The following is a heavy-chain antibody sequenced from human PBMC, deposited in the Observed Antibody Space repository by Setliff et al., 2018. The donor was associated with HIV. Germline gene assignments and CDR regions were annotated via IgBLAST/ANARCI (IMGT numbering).Heavy chain of an antibody. CDR3: ARGDSSWYNAY. D-gene: IGHD6-13*01. Sequence: PGGSLRLSCEASGFTFSDFWMHWVRQAPGKGLEWVASISPDGSRNYCVGSVKGRFTASRDNAKSSLYLQMNSLRAEDTAVYYCARGDSSWYNAYWGQGTLVTVPQ. CDR1: GFTFSDFW. CDR2: ISPDGSRN. J-gene: IGHJ4*02. V-gene: IGHV3-7*01.